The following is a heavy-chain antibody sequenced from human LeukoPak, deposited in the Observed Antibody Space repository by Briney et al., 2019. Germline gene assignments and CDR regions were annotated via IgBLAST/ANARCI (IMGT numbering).Heavy chain of an antibody. CDR1: AFTFSSHD. CDR3: AKASGSSGYPAGFDY. CDR2: VSYSGDGT. D-gene: IGHD3-22*01. J-gene: IGHJ4*02. V-gene: IGHV3-23*01. Sequence: GGSLRLSCAASAFTFSSHDMSWVRQAPGKGLEWVSGVSYSGDGTYYADSVKGRFAISRENSKNTLYLHMNSLRAEDTAVYYCAKASGSSGYPAGFDYWGQGTLVTVSS.